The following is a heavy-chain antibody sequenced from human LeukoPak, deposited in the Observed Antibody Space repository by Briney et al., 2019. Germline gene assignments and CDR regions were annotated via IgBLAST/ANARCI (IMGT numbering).Heavy chain of an antibody. V-gene: IGHV3-74*01. CDR1: GFTFSSHW. CDR3: ARDYDILTGYLAYFDY. Sequence: GGSLRLSCAASGFTFSSHWMHWVRQAPGEGLVWVSLIDGDGTNTNYADSVKGRFVISRDNAKNTLFLQMSSLRADDTALYYCARDYDILTGYLAYFDYWGQGTLVTVSS. CDR2: IDGDGTNT. J-gene: IGHJ4*02. D-gene: IGHD3-9*01.